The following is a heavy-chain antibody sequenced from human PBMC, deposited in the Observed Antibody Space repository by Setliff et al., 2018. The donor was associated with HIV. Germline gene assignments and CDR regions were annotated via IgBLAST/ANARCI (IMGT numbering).Heavy chain of an antibody. V-gene: IGHV4-61*02. CDR3: ARLYYGVRGWFDP. CDR2: IYSSGST. J-gene: IGHJ5*02. Sequence: PSETLSLTCTVSGDSISSGSKYWTWIRQPAGKGLEWIGRIYSSGSTDYNPSLKSRATVSLDTSKNQFSLKLNPVTAADTAVYYCARLYYGVRGWFDPWGQGTLVTVSS. CDR1: GDSISSGSKY. D-gene: IGHD3-22*01.